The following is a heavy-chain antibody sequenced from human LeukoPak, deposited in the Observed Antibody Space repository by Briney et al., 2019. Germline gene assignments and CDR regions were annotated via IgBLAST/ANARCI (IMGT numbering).Heavy chain of an antibody. CDR1: GFTFSSYA. CDR3: ASGQQHPVRFDY. D-gene: IGHD3-10*01. V-gene: IGHV3-30*04. J-gene: IGHJ4*02. CDR2: ISYDGSNK. Sequence: GRSLRLSCAASGFTFSSYAMHWVRQAPGKGLEWVAVISYDGSNKYYADSVKGRFTISRGNSKNTLYLQMNSLRAEDTAVYYCASGQQHPVRFDYWGQGTLVTVSS.